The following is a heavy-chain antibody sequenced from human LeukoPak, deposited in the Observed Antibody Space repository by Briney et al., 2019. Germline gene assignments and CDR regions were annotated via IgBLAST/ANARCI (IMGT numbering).Heavy chain of an antibody. Sequence: SETLSLTCTVSGGSISSGGYYWSWIRQHPGKGLEWIGYIYYSGSTYYNPSLKSRVTISVDTSKNQFSLKLSSVTAADTAVYYCAWWDYGDFIFDYWGQGTLVTVSS. J-gene: IGHJ4*02. V-gene: IGHV4-31*03. CDR1: GGSISSGGYY. D-gene: IGHD4-17*01. CDR2: IYYSGST. CDR3: AWWDYGDFIFDY.